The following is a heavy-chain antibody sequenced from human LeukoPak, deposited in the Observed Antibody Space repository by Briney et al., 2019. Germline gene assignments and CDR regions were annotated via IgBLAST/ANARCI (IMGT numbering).Heavy chain of an antibody. Sequence: PSETLSLTCTVPGGSMRKTAYYWVWIRQPPGKGLEWIGTIFYSGTTYYNPSLKSRLTISVDTSKNQFSLRLNSVTPADTAIYSCARSLGTYYPYFASWGQGTLVTVSS. V-gene: IGHV4-39*01. CDR3: ARSLGTYYPYFAS. D-gene: IGHD3-10*01. CDR1: GGSMRKTAYY. J-gene: IGHJ4*02. CDR2: IFYSGTT.